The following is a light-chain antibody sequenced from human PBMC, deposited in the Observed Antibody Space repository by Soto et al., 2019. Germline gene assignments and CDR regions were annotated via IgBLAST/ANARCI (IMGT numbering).Light chain of an antibody. J-gene: IGKJ1*01. CDR1: QSVSSN. CDR2: GAS. Sequence: EIVMTQSLGTLSVSPGERATLFCWSSQSVSSNYLAWYQQTPGQAPRLLIYGASTRATGIPVRFSGSASGTEFTLTISSLQSEDFTVYYCQQYNKWPLTFGQGTKVDIK. V-gene: IGKV3-15*01. CDR3: QQYNKWPLT.